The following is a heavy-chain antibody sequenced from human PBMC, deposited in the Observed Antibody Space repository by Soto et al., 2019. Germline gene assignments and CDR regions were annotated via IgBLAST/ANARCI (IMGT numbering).Heavy chain of an antibody. J-gene: IGHJ3*02. V-gene: IGHV1-69*06. CDR3: AREAPEHITIFGDNINDAFDI. CDR2: IIPIFGTG. Sequence: QVQLVQSGAEVKKPGSSVKVSCKASGGTFSSYAISWVRQAPGQGLEWMGGIIPIFGTGNYAQKFQGRVTITADKSTSTAYMELSSLRSEDTAVYYCAREAPEHITIFGDNINDAFDIWGQGTMVTVSS. D-gene: IGHD3-3*01. CDR1: GGTFSSYA.